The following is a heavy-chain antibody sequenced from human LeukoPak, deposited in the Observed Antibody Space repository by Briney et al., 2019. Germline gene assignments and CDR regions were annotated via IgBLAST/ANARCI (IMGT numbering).Heavy chain of an antibody. CDR1: GFTFSSYA. V-gene: IGHV3-23*01. J-gene: IGHJ4*02. Sequence: GGSLRLSCAASGFTFSSYAMSWVRQAPGKGLEWDSAISGSGGSTYYADSVKGRFTISRDNSKNTLYLQMNSLRAEDTAVYYCAKDLVYDSSGPQYYFDYWGQGTLVTVSS. CDR2: ISGSGGST. D-gene: IGHD3-22*01. CDR3: AKDLVYDSSGPQYYFDY.